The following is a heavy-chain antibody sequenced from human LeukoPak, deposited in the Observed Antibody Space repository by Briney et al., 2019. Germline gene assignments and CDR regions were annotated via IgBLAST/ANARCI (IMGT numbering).Heavy chain of an antibody. J-gene: IGHJ5*01. D-gene: IGHD6-13*01. CDR2: ISKNGVST. CDR3: ARDYSCSAYNWFDP. Sequence: GGSLRLSCAASGFTFSSYAMHWVRQAPGKGLEYVSAISKNGVSTYYANSVKGRFTISRDNSKNTLYLQMGSLRAEDMAVYYCARDYSCSAYNWFDPWGKGTPVTVSS. V-gene: IGHV3-64*01. CDR1: GFTFSSYA.